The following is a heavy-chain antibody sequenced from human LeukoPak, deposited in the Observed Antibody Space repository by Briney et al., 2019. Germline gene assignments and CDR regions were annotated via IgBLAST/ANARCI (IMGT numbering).Heavy chain of an antibody. J-gene: IGHJ4*02. Sequence: GGSLRLSCVASGFTFSDYAMNWVRQAPGKGLEWVSTFKTKYHQVYYAESVRGRFTISRDNPRSTLYLQMSSLRAEDTAVYYCARKLSGYAPFDCWGQGTLVTVSS. D-gene: IGHD5-12*01. CDR1: GFTFSDYA. CDR2: FKTKYHQV. V-gene: IGHV3-23*05. CDR3: ARKLSGYAPFDC.